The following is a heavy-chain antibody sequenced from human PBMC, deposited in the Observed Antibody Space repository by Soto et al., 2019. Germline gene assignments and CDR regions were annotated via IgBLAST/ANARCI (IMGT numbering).Heavy chain of an antibody. CDR3: AKGGYSYGLFDY. V-gene: IGHV3-23*01. Sequence: GGSLRLSCAASGFTFSSYAMSWVRQAPGKGLEWVSAISGSGGSTYYADSVKGRFTISRDNSKNTLYLQMSSLRAEDTAVYYCAKGGYSYGLFDYWGQGTLVTVSS. D-gene: IGHD5-18*01. CDR1: GFTFSSYA. CDR2: ISGSGGST. J-gene: IGHJ4*02.